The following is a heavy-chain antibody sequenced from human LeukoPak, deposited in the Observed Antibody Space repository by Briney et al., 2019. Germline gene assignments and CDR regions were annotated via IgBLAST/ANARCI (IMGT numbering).Heavy chain of an antibody. V-gene: IGHV1-18*01. CDR2: ISAYNGNT. D-gene: IGHD1-14*01. CDR1: GYTFTSYG. CDR3: ARERTPQSADNWFDP. J-gene: IGHJ5*02. Sequence: ASATVSCTASGYTFTSYGISWVRQAPGQGLEWMGWISAYNGNTNYAQKLQGRVTITADESTSTAYMELSSLRSEDTAVYYCARERTPQSADNWFDPWGQGTLVTVSS.